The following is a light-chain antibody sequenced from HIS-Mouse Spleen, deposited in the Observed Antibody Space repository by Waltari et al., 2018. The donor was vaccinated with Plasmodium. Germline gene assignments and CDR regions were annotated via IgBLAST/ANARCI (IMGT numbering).Light chain of an antibody. CDR1: QSVSSN. Sequence: EIVMTQPPPTQSVHPGQRATPSCRASQSVSSNLAWYQQKPGQAPRPLIYGASTRATGIPARFSGSGSGTEFTLTISSLQSEDFAVYYCQQYNNWSFTFGPGTKVDIK. J-gene: IGKJ3*01. CDR3: QQYNNWSFT. V-gene: IGKV3-15*01. CDR2: GAS.